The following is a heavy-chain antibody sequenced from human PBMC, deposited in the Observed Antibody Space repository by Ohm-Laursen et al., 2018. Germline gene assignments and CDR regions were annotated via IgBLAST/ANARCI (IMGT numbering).Heavy chain of an antibody. Sequence: GASVKVSCKASGYTFTGYYMHWVRQAPGQGLEWMGWINPNSGGTNYAQKFQGRVTMTRDTSISTAYMELSRLRSDDTAVYYCARVGITIFGVVITRFDYWGQGTLVTVSS. CDR1: GYTFTGYY. V-gene: IGHV1-2*02. D-gene: IGHD3-3*01. J-gene: IGHJ4*02. CDR2: INPNSGGT. CDR3: ARVGITIFGVVITRFDY.